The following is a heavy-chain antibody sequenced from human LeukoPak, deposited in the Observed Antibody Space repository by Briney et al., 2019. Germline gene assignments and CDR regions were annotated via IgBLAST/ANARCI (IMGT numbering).Heavy chain of an antibody. Sequence: GGSLRLSCAASGFTFSDYYMSWIRQAPGKGLEWVSYISSSGSTIYYADSVKGRFTISRDNAKNSLYLQMNSLRAEDTAVYYCARAKPKNMVRGLIMRRESRYYFDYWGQGTLVTVSS. CDR3: ARAKPKNMVRGLIMRRESRYYFDY. J-gene: IGHJ4*02. D-gene: IGHD3-10*01. CDR1: GFTFSDYY. CDR2: ISSSGSTI. V-gene: IGHV3-11*01.